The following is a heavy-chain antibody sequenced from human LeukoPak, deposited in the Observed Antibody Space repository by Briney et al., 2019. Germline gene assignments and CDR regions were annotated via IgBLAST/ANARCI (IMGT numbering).Heavy chain of an antibody. V-gene: IGHV4-38-2*02. CDR1: GYSISSGYY. CDR3: ARDRESFDP. CDR2: IYHSGST. Sequence: SETLSLTCTVSGYSISSGYYWGWIRQPPGKGLEWIGSIYHSGSTYYNPSLKSRVTISVDTSKNQFSLKLSSVTAADTAVYYCARDRESFDPWGQGTLVTVSS. J-gene: IGHJ5*02.